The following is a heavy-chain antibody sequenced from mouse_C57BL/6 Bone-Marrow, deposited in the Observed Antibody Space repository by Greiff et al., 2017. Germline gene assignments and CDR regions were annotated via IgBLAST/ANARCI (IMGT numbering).Heavy chain of an antibody. J-gene: IGHJ1*03. CDR2: IYPRDGST. D-gene: IGHD1-1*01. Sequence: AQLQESGPELVKPGAPVKLSCKASGYTFTSYDINWVKQRPGQGLEWIGWIYPRDGSTKYNEKFKGKATLTVDTSSSTAYMELHSLTSEDSAVYFCARDYGSSYWYFDVWGKGTTVTVSS. CDR3: ARDYGSSYWYFDV. CDR1: GYTFTSYD. V-gene: IGHV1-85*01.